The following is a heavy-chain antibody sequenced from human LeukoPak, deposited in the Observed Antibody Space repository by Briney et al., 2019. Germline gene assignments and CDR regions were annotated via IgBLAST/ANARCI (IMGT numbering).Heavy chain of an antibody. CDR3: AKDPSYTAAGIDY. Sequence: GGSLRLTCSVPGFTFINYAMNWVRQAPGKGLDWVSAISQLGDYIYYAESVKGRFTTSRDNSKNTLYLQMNSLRAEDTAVYYCAKDPSYTAAGIDYWGQGTLVTVSS. CDR1: GFTFINYA. V-gene: IGHV3-23*01. D-gene: IGHD6-13*01. CDR2: ISQLGDYI. J-gene: IGHJ4*02.